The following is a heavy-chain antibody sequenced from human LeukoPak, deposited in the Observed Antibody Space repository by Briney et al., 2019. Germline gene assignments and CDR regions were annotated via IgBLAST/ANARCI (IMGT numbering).Heavy chain of an antibody. Sequence: SETLSLTCTVSGGSISSSSYYWGWIRQPPGKGLEWIGSIYYSGSTNYNPSLKSRVTISIDTSKNQFSLKLSSVTAADTAVYYCARRVPNYNIVVVPAAMKAIIDYWGQGTPVTVSS. CDR3: ARRVPNYNIVVVPAAMKAIIDY. D-gene: IGHD2-2*01. CDR2: IYYSGST. V-gene: IGHV4-39*07. J-gene: IGHJ4*02. CDR1: GGSISSSSYY.